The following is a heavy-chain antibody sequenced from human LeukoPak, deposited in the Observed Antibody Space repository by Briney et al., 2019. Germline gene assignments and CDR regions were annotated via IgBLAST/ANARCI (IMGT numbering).Heavy chain of an antibody. CDR2: INPSGGST. CDR3: AREVPAYAFDI. CDR1: GYTFTSYY. J-gene: IGHJ3*02. Sequence: ASVKVSCKASGYTFTSYYMHWARQAPGQGLEWMGIINPSGGSTSYAQKFQGRVTMTRDTSTSTVYMELSSLRSEDTAVYYCAREVPAYAFDIWGQGTMVTVSS. V-gene: IGHV1-46*01.